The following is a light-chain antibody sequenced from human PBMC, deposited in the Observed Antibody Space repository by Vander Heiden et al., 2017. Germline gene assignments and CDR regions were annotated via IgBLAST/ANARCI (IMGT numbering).Light chain of an antibody. J-gene: IGKJ2*02. Sequence: DIQMTHSRSPLSASVGERVTITHLASQSIRSYLNWYQQKPGKAPKLLIYAASSLQSGVPSRFSGSGSGTDVTLTISRLLPEDFATVYCQQSDSTPRTFGQGTKVEIK. V-gene: IGKV1-39*01. CDR3: QQSDSTPRT. CDR2: AAS. CDR1: QSIRSY.